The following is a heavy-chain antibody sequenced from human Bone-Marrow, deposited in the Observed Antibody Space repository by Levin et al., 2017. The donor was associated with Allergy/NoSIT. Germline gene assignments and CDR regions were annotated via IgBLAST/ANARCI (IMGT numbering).Heavy chain of an antibody. V-gene: IGHV1-3*01. Sequence: GESLKISCKASGYTFTSYAMHWVRQAPGQRLEWMGWINAGNGNTKYSQKFQGRVTITRDTSASTAYMELSSLRSEDTAVYYCARCRKTTGTTIWVWFDPWGQGTLVTVSS. CDR2: INAGNGNT. D-gene: IGHD1-7*01. CDR3: ARCRKTTGTTIWVWFDP. CDR1: GYTFTSYA. J-gene: IGHJ5*02.